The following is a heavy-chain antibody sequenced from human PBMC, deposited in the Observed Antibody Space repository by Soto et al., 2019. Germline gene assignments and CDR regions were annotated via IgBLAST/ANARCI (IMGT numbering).Heavy chain of an antibody. D-gene: IGHD3-3*01. J-gene: IGHJ6*02. V-gene: IGHV5-51*01. CDR2: IYPGDSDT. CDR3: ARDFWSGYSLSEYYGMDV. Sequence: GESLKISCKGSGYSFTSYWIGWVRQMPGKGLEWMGIIYPGDSDTRYSPSFQGQVTISADKSISTAYLQWSSLKASDTAMYYWARDFWSGYSLSEYYGMDVWGQGTTVTVSS. CDR1: GYSFTSYW.